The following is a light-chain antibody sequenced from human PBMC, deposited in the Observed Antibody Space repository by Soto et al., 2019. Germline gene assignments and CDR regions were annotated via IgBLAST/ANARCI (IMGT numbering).Light chain of an antibody. V-gene: IGKV3-11*01. Sequence: EIVLTQSPATLSLSPGERATLSCRASQSVSSYLAWYQQKPGQAPRLLIYDASNRATGIPARFSGSGSGTDFTLTISSLEPEDFAGYYCQQRSNWRHTFGGGTKVEIK. CDR2: DAS. CDR3: QQRSNWRHT. CDR1: QSVSSY. J-gene: IGKJ4*01.